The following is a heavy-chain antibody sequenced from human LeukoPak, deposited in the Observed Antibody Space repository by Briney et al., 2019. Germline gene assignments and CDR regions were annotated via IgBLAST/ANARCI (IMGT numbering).Heavy chain of an antibody. CDR1: GFTFRDYT. D-gene: IGHD3-16*02. V-gene: IGHV3-49*03. CDR3: ARGGYQFEH. J-gene: IGHJ4*02. CDR2: LTTKAYGGTT. Sequence: PGGSLRLSCTASGFTFRDYTMSWFRQAPGEGLEWVGFLTTKAYGGTTGYAASVRGRFTISRDDSKSIAYLQMNSLRTEDTAVYYCARGGYQFEHWGQGTLVTVSS.